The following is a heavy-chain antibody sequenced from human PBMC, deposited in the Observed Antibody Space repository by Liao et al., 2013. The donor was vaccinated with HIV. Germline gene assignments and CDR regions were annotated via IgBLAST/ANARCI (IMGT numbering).Heavy chain of an antibody. J-gene: IGHJ4*02. CDR1: GASISSGNYY. CDR2: IYTSGST. CDR3: ARGGSAQLLLDF. D-gene: IGHD2-2*01. V-gene: IGHV4-61*02. Sequence: QVQLQESGPGLVKPSQTLSLTCTVSGASISSGNYYWSWIRQPAGKGLEWIGRIYTSGSTNYNPSLKSRVIISLDTSKNQFSLKLGSVTAADTAVYYCARGGSAQLLLDFWGQGTLVTVSS.